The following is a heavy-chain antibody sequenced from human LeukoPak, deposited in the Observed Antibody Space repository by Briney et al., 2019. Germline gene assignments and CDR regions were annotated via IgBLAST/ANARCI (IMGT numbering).Heavy chain of an antibody. V-gene: IGHV3-49*04. CDR1: GFTFSSYG. CDR2: IRSKIYGGTP. Sequence: GGSLRLSCTASGFTFSSYGMTWVRQAPGKGLEWVGFIRSKIYGGTPEYAASVRGRFTISRDDSKGVAYLQMNSLKTEDTAVYYCTRDQTPYYWGQGTLVTVSS. CDR3: TRDQTPYY. J-gene: IGHJ4*02.